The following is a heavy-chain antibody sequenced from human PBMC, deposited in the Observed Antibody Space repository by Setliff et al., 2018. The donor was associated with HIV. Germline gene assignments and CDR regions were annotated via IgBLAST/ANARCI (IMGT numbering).Heavy chain of an antibody. CDR3: ARDYLRFFDI. CDR1: GYTFTDHY. V-gene: IGHV1-2*02. Sequence: GASVKVSCKASGYTFTDHYIHWVRQAPGQGLEWMGWINSASGGTNYAQNFQGRVTVTRDTSINTAYVELNSLKSDDTAVYYCARDYLRFFDIWGQGTMVTVSS. D-gene: IGHD3-16*01. CDR2: INSASGGT. J-gene: IGHJ3*02.